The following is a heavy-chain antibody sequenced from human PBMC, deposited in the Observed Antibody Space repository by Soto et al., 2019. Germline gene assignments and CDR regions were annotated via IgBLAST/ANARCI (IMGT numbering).Heavy chain of an antibody. V-gene: IGHV4-39*01. CDR3: ARTRAVWFDP. CDR1: GGSISSSSYY. J-gene: IGHJ5*02. Sequence: SETLSLTCTVSGGSISSSSYYWGWIRQPPWKGLEWIGSIYYSGSTYYNPSLKSRVTISVDTSKNQFSLKLSSVTAADTAVYYCARTRAVWFDPWGQGTLVTVSS. CDR2: IYYSGST. D-gene: IGHD6-19*01.